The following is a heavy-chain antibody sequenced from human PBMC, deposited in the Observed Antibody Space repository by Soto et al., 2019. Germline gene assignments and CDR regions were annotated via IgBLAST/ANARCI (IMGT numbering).Heavy chain of an antibody. D-gene: IGHD6-13*01. CDR2: ISDAENNK. V-gene: IGHV3-30*18. CDR3: AKDLSIAAAGTTFDY. J-gene: IGHJ4*02. Sequence: QVQLVESGGGVVQPGRSLRLSCAASGFTFSSYGMDWVRQAPGKGLEWGAVISDAENNKYYADSVKGRFTISRDNSKNTLDLQMNSLRAEDTAVYYCAKDLSIAAAGTTFDYWGQGTLVTVSS. CDR1: GFTFSSYG.